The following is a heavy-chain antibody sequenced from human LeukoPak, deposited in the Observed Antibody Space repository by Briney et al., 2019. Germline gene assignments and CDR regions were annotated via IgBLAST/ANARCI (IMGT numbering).Heavy chain of an antibody. CDR2: ISSSSSYI. Sequence: PGGSLRLSCAASGFTFSSYSMNWVRQAPGKGLEWVSSISSSSSYIYYADSVKGRFTISRDNAKNSLYLQMNSLRAGDTAVYYCARDGGVRVVAAATPDAFDIWGQGTMVTVSS. D-gene: IGHD2-15*01. V-gene: IGHV3-21*01. CDR3: ARDGGVRVVAAATPDAFDI. J-gene: IGHJ3*02. CDR1: GFTFSSYS.